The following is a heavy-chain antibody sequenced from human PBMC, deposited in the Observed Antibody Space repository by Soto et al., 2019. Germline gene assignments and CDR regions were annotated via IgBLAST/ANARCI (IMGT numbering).Heavy chain of an antibody. V-gene: IGHV3-33*01. CDR1: GFTFSSYG. J-gene: IGHJ4*02. CDR3: ARDPTYSSSWIYFDY. D-gene: IGHD6-13*01. CDR2: IWYDGSNK. Sequence: VGSLRLSCAASGFTFSSYGMHWVRQAPGKGLEWVAVIWYDGSNKYYADSVKGRFTISRDNSKNTLYLQMNSLRAEDTAVYYCARDPTYSSSWIYFDYWGQGTLVTVSS.